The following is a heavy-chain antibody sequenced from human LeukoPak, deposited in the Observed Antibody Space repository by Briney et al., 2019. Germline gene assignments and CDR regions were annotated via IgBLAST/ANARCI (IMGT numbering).Heavy chain of an antibody. CDR3: DREDSYFPFDY. D-gene: IGHD1-26*01. Sequence: EASVKVSCKASGYTFASYYMHWVRQAPGQGLEWMGIINPSGGSTSYAQKFQGRVTMTRDTSTSTVYMELSSLRSEDTAVYYCDREDSYFPFDYWGQGTLVTVSS. V-gene: IGHV1-46*03. CDR1: GYTFASYY. CDR2: INPSGGST. J-gene: IGHJ4*02.